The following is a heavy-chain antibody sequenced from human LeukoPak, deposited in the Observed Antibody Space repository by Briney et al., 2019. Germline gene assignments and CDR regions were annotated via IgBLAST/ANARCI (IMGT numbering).Heavy chain of an antibody. V-gene: IGHV4-34*01. Sequence: PSETLSLTCAVYGGSFSGYYWSWIRQPPGKGLEWIGEINHSGSTNYNPSLKSRVTISVDTSKNQFSLELSSVTAADTAVYYCARELWIAAVGTTAFDYWGQGTLVTVSS. CDR2: INHSGST. D-gene: IGHD6-13*01. J-gene: IGHJ4*02. CDR3: ARELWIAAVGTTAFDY. CDR1: GGSFSGYY.